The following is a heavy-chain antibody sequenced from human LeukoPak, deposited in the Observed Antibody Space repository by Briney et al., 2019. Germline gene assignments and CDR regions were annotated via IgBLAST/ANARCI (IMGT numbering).Heavy chain of an antibody. CDR2: ISGSGGST. CDR1: GFTFSSYA. CDR3: ARDPRVRSYFDY. Sequence: PGGSLRLSCAASGFTFSSYAMSWVRQAPGKGLEWVSGISGSGGSTYYADSVKGRFTISRDNSKNTLYLQMNSLRAEDTAVYYCARDPRVRSYFDYWGQGTLVTVSS. D-gene: IGHD3-3*01. J-gene: IGHJ4*02. V-gene: IGHV3-23*01.